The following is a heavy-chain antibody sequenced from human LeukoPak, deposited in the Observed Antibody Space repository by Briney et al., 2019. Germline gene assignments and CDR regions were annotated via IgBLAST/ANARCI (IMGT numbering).Heavy chain of an antibody. Sequence: GESLKISCKGSGFRFTSYWIGWVRQMPGKGLEWMGTIYPGDSDTRYSPSFQGQVSISADKSISTAYLHWSSLKASDTAMYYCASTYYYDSSGYTRDAFDIWGQGTMVTVSS. J-gene: IGHJ3*02. V-gene: IGHV5-51*01. D-gene: IGHD3-22*01. CDR3: ASTYYYDSSGYTRDAFDI. CDR2: IYPGDSDT. CDR1: GFRFTSYW.